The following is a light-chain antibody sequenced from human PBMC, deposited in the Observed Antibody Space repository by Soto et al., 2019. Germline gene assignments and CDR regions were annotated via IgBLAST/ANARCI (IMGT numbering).Light chain of an antibody. CDR3: AAWDGSLNGWV. CDR2: NND. Sequence: QSVLTQAPSASGTPGQRVTISCSGSNSNIGSNTVSWYQQVPGTAPTVLIYNNDQRPSGVPDRLSGSKSGTSASLAIGGLQAEDGAYYYCAAWDGSLNGWVFGGGTKLTVL. CDR1: NSNIGSNT. J-gene: IGLJ3*02. V-gene: IGLV1-44*01.